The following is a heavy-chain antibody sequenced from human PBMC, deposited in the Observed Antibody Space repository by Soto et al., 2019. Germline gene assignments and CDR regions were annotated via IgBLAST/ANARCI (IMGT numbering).Heavy chain of an antibody. J-gene: IGHJ4*02. V-gene: IGHV3-23*01. CDR3: EKVWGENGYCTRTSCLYYFDY. CDR1: GFTFSSYA. D-gene: IGHD2-2*03. CDR2: ISDSGST. Sequence: EIQLLESGGGLVQPGGSLRLSCEASGFTFSSYAMSWVRQAPGKGLEWVSTISDSGSTYYADSVKGRFSISRDNSKNTLYLQMNSLRAEDTAVYYCEKVWGENGYCTRTSCLYYFDYWGQGTLVTVSS.